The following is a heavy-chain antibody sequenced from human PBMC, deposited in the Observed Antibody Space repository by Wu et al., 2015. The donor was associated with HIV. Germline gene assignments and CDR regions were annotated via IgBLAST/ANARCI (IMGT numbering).Heavy chain of an antibody. Sequence: QVVLVQSGAEVKKPGASVKVSCRASGYSLTDNYMHWLRLAPGQRLEWMGWINPKSGGTDYAQKFQGRVTMTRDTSISTAYMELNRVTSDDTAVYYCARALTTGYSPFDYWGQGTLVTVSS. CDR3: ARALTTGYSPFDY. D-gene: IGHD3-9*01. CDR2: INPKSGGT. J-gene: IGHJ4*02. CDR1: GYSLTDNY. V-gene: IGHV1-2*02.